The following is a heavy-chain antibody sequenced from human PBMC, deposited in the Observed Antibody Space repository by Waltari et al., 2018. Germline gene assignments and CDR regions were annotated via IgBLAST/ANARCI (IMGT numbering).Heavy chain of an antibody. Sequence: QVQLVESGGAMVQPGRSVRLSCAASGFTFSTYVMNWVRQAPGKGLEGGAVISYDGKTKYYADSVKGRFTISRDNSKNTLYLQMNSLRPEDTAVYYCARGSPRVVVSGAFPFDHWGQGTLVPVSS. V-gene: IGHV3-30*01. D-gene: IGHD2-2*01. CDR1: GFTFSTYV. J-gene: IGHJ4*02. CDR3: ARGSPRVVVSGAFPFDH. CDR2: ISYDGKTK.